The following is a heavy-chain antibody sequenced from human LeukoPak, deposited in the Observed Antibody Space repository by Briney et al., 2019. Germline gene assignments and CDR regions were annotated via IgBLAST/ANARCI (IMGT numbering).Heavy chain of an antibody. CDR2: INFSGSVR. CDR3: TSLHYYAFAI. V-gene: IGHV3-48*04. D-gene: IGHD2-21*01. CDR1: GFTFSSYA. Sequence: PGGSLRLSCAASGFTFSSYAMSWVRQAPGKGLEWVSHINFSGSVRSYADSVKGRFTISRDNAKNSMSLEMNSLRAEDTAVYYCTSLHYYAFAIWGQGTMVTVSS. J-gene: IGHJ3*02.